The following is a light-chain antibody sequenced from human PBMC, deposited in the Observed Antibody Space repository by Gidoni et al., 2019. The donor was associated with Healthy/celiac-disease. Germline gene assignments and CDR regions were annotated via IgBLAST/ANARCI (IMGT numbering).Light chain of an antibody. J-gene: IGKJ1*01. CDR3: QQSYSTPPT. Sequence: IQMTQSPSSLSASVGDRVTITCRASQSISSYLNWYQQKPGKAPKLLIYAAPSLQSGVPSRFSGSGSGTDFTLTISSLQPEDFATYYCQQSYSTPPTFGQXTKVEIK. CDR2: AAP. V-gene: IGKV1-39*01. CDR1: QSISSY.